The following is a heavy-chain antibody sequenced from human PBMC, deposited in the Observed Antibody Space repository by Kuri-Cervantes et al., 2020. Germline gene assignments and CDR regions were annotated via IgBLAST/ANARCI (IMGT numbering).Heavy chain of an antibody. V-gene: IGHV3-20*04. CDR1: GFTFDDYG. CDR3: ARGGHYYDSSGYGAVGY. J-gene: IGHJ4*02. D-gene: IGHD3-22*01. CDR2: INWNGGST. Sequence: GESLKISCAASGFTFDDYGMSWVRQAPGKGLEWVSGINWNGGSTGYADSVKGRFTISRDNAKNSLYLQMNSLRAEDTALYYCARGGHYYDSSGYGAVGYWGQGTLVTVSS.